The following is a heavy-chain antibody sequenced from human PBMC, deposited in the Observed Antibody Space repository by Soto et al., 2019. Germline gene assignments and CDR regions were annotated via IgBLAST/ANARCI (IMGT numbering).Heavy chain of an antibody. Sequence: GGSLRLSCAASGFTFSRYGMNWVRQAPGKGLEWVSGVRSDGDTTYNADSVKGRFTVSRDNFKNTVDLQMNSLRVEDTAVYYCAKGKGVGATPDGANCWGQGTLVPVSS. J-gene: IGHJ4*02. D-gene: IGHD1-26*01. CDR2: VRSDGDTT. CDR3: AKGKGVGATPDGANC. V-gene: IGHV3-23*01. CDR1: GFTFSRYG.